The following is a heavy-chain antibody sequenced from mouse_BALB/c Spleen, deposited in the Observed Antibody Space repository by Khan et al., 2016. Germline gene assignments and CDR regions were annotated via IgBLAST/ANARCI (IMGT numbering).Heavy chain of an antibody. CDR2: IAPGSGST. CDR1: GYTFTSYW. Sequence: DLVKPGASVKLSCKASGYTFTSYWINWIKQRPGQGLEWIGRIAPGSGSTYYNEMFKGKATLTVDTSSSTAYIQLSSLSSEDSAVYFCAREDWDEGDYVDYWGQGTTLTVSS. V-gene: IGHV1S41*01. CDR3: AREDWDEGDYVDY. D-gene: IGHD4-1*01. J-gene: IGHJ2*01.